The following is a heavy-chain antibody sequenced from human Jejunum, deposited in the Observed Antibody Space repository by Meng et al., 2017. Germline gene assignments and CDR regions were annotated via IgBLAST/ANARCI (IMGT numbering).Heavy chain of an antibody. J-gene: IGHJ2*01. V-gene: IGHV3-33*01. CDR2: IRSDGSDK. CDR1: GFTFSYYG. D-gene: IGHD6-19*01. Sequence: GGSLRLSCAASGFTFSYYGMHWVRQAPGKGLEWVAAIRSDGSDKYYAESVKDRFTISRDDSENTLFLQVSSLRAEDTALYYCARDSDTSGRHWFYDLWGRGTLVTVSS. CDR3: ARDSDTSGRHWFYDL.